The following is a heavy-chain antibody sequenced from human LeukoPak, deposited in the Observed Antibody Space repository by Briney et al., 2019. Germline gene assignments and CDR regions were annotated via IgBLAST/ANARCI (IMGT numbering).Heavy chain of an antibody. CDR1: GFTFSSYE. Sequence: GGSLRLSCAASGFTFSSYEMNWVRQAPGKGLEWVSCISSSSSYIYYADSVKGRFTISRDNAKNSLYLQMNSLRAEDTAVYYCARDITIFGVGPVFDYWGQGTLVTVSS. CDR2: ISSSSSYI. CDR3: ARDITIFGVGPVFDY. D-gene: IGHD3-3*01. V-gene: IGHV3-21*01. J-gene: IGHJ4*02.